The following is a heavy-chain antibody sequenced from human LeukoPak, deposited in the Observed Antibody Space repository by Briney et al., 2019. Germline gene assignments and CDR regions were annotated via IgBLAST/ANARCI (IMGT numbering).Heavy chain of an antibody. J-gene: IGHJ6*03. CDR3: ARVPYLGYYYYYYYMDV. CDR2: ISSSGSTI. D-gene: IGHD7-27*01. Sequence: GGSLRLSCAASGFTFSDYYMSWIRQAPGKGLEWVSYISSSGSTIYYADPVKGRFTISRDNAKNSLYLQMNSLRAEDTAVYYCARVPYLGYYYYYYYMDVWGKGTTVTVSS. CDR1: GFTFSDYY. V-gene: IGHV3-11*04.